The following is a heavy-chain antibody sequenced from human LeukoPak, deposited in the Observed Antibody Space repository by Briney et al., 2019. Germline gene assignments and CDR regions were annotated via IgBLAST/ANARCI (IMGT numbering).Heavy chain of an antibody. J-gene: IGHJ4*02. Sequence: LGGSLRLSCAASGFTFDDYGMSWVRQAPGKGLEWVSGINWNGGSTGYADSAKGRFTISRDNAKNSLYLQMNSLRAEDTALYYCARGGYDSSGAFDYWGQGTLVTVSS. CDR3: ARGGYDSSGAFDY. CDR1: GFTFDDYG. CDR2: INWNGGST. V-gene: IGHV3-20*04. D-gene: IGHD3-22*01.